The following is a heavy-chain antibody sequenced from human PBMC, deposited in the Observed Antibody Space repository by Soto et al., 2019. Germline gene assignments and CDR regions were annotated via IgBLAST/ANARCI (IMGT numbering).Heavy chain of an antibody. CDR1: GFTFSSSG. V-gene: IGHV3-23*01. CDR3: AKARGLDGSGSYYNIVY. Sequence: EVQLLESGRGLVQPGGSLRLSCAASGFTFSSSGMSWVRQVPGKGLEWVSAIGGSGGSTYYADSVKGRFTISRDNSKNTLYLQMNTLRAEDTAVYYCAKARGLDGSGSYYNIVYWGQGTLVTVSS. CDR2: IGGSGGST. J-gene: IGHJ4*02. D-gene: IGHD3-10*01.